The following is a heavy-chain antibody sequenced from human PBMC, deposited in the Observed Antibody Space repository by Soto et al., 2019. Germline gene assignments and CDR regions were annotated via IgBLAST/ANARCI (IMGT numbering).Heavy chain of an antibody. D-gene: IGHD3-10*01. V-gene: IGHV4-34*01. CDR3: ARATRGVRNLDY. CDR2: INHSGST. CDR1: GGSFSGYY. J-gene: IGHJ4*02. Sequence: QVQLQQWGAGLLKPSKTLSLTCAVYGGSFSGYYWSWIRQPPGKGLEWIGEINHSGSTNYNPSLKSRVTISVDTSKNHFSLKLSSVTAADTAVYYCARATRGVRNLDYWGQGTLVSVSS.